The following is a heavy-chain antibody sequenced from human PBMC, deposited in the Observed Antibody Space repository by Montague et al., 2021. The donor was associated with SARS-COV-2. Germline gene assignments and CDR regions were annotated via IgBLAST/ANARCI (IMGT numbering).Heavy chain of an antibody. CDR1: GGSISSSSYY. V-gene: IGHV4-39*01. J-gene: IGHJ5*02. CDR2: IYYSGST. CDR3: ARLKAPYCSSTSCNSASWFDP. D-gene: IGHD2-2*01. Sequence: SETLSLTCTVSGGSISSSSYYWGWIRQHPGKGLEWIGSIYYSGSTYYNPSLKSRVTISVETSKNQFSLKLSSVTAADTAVYYCARLKAPYCSSTSCNSASWFDPWGQGTLVTVSS.